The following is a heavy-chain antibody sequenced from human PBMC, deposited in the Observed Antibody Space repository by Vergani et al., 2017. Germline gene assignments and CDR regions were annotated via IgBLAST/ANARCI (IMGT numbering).Heavy chain of an antibody. D-gene: IGHD3-22*01. CDR2: MNPNSGTT. Sequence: QVQLVQSGAEVKKPGASVKVSCKASGYTFTSYDINWVRQATGQGLEWMGWMNPNSGTTGYAQKFQGRVTMTRNTSISTAYMELSSLRSEDTAVYYCARALPFYCYDSSGWFDPWGQGTLVTVSS. V-gene: IGHV1-8*01. CDR3: ARALPFYCYDSSGWFDP. CDR1: GYTFTSYD. J-gene: IGHJ5*02.